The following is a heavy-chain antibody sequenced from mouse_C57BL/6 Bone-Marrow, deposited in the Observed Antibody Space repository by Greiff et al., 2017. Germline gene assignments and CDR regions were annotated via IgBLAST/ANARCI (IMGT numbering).Heavy chain of an antibody. J-gene: IGHJ3*01. CDR2: IYPGSGST. CDR1: GYTFTSYW. Sequence: VQLQQSGAELVKPGASVKMSCKASGYTFTSYWITWVKQRPGQGLEWIGEIYPGSGSTNYTEKLKSKATLTVDTSSSTAYMQLSSLTSEDSAVYYCARKGIAYWGHGTLVTVSA. V-gene: IGHV1-55*01. CDR3: ARKGIAY.